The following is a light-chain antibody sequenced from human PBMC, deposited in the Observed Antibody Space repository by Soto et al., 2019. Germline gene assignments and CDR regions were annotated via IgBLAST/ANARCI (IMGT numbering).Light chain of an antibody. CDR2: GAS. CDR3: QQYNTWPPT. J-gene: IGKJ5*01. Sequence: EIVMTQSPATLSVSPGERATLSCRASQRVSSNLAWYQQKPGQAPRLLIYGASTRATGIPARFSGSRSGTEFTLTISSLQSEDFAVYYCQQYNTWPPTFGQGTRLEIK. V-gene: IGKV3-15*01. CDR1: QRVSSN.